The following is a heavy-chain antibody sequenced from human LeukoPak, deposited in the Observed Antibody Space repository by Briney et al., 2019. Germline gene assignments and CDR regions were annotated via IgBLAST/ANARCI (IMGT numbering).Heavy chain of an antibody. CDR3: ATLPNYYDSSGYQGKDFDY. CDR2: INWNGGST. V-gene: IGHV3-20*04. D-gene: IGHD3-22*01. J-gene: IGHJ4*02. CDR1: GFTFDDYG. Sequence: GGSLRLSCAASGFTFDDYGMSWVRQAPGKGLEWVSGINWNGGSTGYADSVKGRFTISRDNAKNSLYLQMNSLRAEDTALYYCATLPNYYDSSGYQGKDFDYWGQGTLVTVSS.